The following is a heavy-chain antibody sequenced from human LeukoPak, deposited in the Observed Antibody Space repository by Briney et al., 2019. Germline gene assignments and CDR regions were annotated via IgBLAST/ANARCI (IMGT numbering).Heavy chain of an antibody. V-gene: IGHV4-61*02. Sequence: SQTLSLTCTVSGGSISSGSYYWSWIRQPAGKGLEWIGRIYTSGSTNYNPSLKSRVTISVDTSKNQFSLKLSSVTAADTAVYYCAREGLRYYDFWSGYYAPSLDVWGKGTTVTVSS. J-gene: IGHJ6*04. CDR2: IYTSGST. CDR3: AREGLRYYDFWSGYYAPSLDV. CDR1: GGSISSGSYY. D-gene: IGHD3-3*01.